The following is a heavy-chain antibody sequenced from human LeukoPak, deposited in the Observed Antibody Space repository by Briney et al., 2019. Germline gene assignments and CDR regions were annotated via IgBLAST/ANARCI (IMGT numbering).Heavy chain of an antibody. D-gene: IGHD2-2*01. CDR2: ISSSSSYI. V-gene: IGHV3-21*01. CDR1: GFTFSSYS. Sequence: GGSLRLSCAASGFTFSSYSMNWVRQAPGKGLEWVSSISSSSSYIYYADSVKGRFTISRDNAKNSLYLQMNSLRAEDTAVYYCARDYRYCSSTSCLGDAFDIWGQGTMVTVSS. J-gene: IGHJ3*02. CDR3: ARDYRYCSSTSCLGDAFDI.